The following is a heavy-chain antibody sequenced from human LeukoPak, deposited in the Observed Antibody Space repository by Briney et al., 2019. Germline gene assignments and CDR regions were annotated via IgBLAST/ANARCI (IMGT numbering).Heavy chain of an antibody. CDR1: GYTFTSYY. V-gene: IGHV1-46*01. CDR2: INPSGGST. J-gene: IGHJ4*02. CDR3: ARRVDWNDFDY. D-gene: IGHD1-1*01. Sequence: ASVKLSCKASGYTFTSYYMHWVRQAPGHGLEWMGIINPSGGSTSYAQKFQGRVTMTRDMSTSTVYMELSSLRSEDTAVYYCARRVDWNDFDYWGQGTLVTVSS.